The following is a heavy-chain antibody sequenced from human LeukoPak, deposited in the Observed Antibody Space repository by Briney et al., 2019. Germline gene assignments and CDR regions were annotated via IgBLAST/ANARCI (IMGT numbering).Heavy chain of an antibody. J-gene: IGHJ4*02. CDR2: ISWNSGSI. CDR1: GFTFDDYC. V-gene: IGHV3-9*01. D-gene: IGHD3-10*01. Sequence: GRSLRLSCAASGFTFDDYCMHWVRQAPGKGLESVSGISWNSGSIGYADSVKGRFTISRDNAKNSLYLPMNSLRAEDTALYYCAKERFGARRFDSWGQGPLVTVSS. CDR3: AKERFGARRFDS.